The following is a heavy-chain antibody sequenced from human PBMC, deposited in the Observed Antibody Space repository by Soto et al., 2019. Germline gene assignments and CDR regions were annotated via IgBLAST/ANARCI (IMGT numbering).Heavy chain of an antibody. CDR2: IYYSGSN. J-gene: IGHJ4*02. CDR3: ARRHPVAGLDY. D-gene: IGHD6-19*01. Sequence: QLQLQESGPGLVKPSETLSLTCTVSGGSISSSSYYWGWIRQPPGKGQEWIGSIYYSGSNYYNPSLKSLVTISVDTSKNQFSLKLSSVTAADTAVYYCARRHPVAGLDYWGQGTLVTVSS. CDR1: GGSISSSSYY. V-gene: IGHV4-39*01.